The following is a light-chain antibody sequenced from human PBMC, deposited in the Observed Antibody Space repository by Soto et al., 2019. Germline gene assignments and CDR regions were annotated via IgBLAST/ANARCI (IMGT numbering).Light chain of an antibody. CDR1: QSISAA. V-gene: IGKV3-15*01. CDR2: GPS. CDR3: QRYNNWPSWT. J-gene: IGKJ1*01. Sequence: IVLTQSPATMSLYPGERATLSCRASQSISAALAWYQQKPGQAPRLLIYGPSTRAPGIPARFSGSGSGTEFTLTISSLQSEDFAVYYCQRYNNWPSWTFGQGTKVDIK.